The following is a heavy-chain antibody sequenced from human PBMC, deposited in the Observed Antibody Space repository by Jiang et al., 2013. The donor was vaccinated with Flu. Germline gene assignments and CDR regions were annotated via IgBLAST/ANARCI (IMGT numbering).Heavy chain of an antibody. J-gene: IGHJ5*02. CDR1: GGTFSSYT. Sequence: SGAEVKKPGSSVKVSCKASGGTFSSYTISWVRQAPGQGLEWMGRIIPILGIANYAQKFQGRVTITADKSTSTAYMELSSLRSEDTAVYYCAREPHLEEQWLVLSTLNPWGQGTLVTVSS. V-gene: IGHV1-69*04. CDR2: IIPILGIA. D-gene: IGHD6-19*01. CDR3: AREPHLEEQWLVLSTLNP.